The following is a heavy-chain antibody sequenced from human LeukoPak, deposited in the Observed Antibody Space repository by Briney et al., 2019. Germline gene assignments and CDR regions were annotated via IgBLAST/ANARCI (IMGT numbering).Heavy chain of an antibody. CDR1: GGSISSNSYH. D-gene: IGHD6-13*01. V-gene: IGHV4-39*07. J-gene: IGHJ4*02. CDR3: ARDGRGQQLAGLDY. Sequence: PSETLSLTCTVSGGSISSNSYHWGWIRQPPGKGLEWIVSIYHSGSTYYNPSLKSRVTISVDTSKNQFSLKLSSVTAADTAVYYCARDGRGQQLAGLDYWGQGTLVTVSS. CDR2: IYHSGST.